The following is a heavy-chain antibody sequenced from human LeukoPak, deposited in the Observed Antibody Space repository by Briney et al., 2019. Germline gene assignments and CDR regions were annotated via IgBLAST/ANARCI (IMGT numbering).Heavy chain of an antibody. Sequence: SETLSLTCTVSDGSFSSFSWSWIRQPAGKGLEWIGYIQLSGNTNYNPALKSRVSISLDTSKNQFSLHLSSVTAADIAVYYCARLIRAWNDHFDPWGQGTLVTVFS. CDR3: ARLIRAWNDHFDP. V-gene: IGHV4-4*09. CDR1: DGSFSSFS. CDR2: IQLSGNT. J-gene: IGHJ5*02. D-gene: IGHD1-1*01.